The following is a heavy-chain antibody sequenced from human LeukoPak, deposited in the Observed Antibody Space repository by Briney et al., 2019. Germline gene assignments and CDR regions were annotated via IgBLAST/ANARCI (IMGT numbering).Heavy chain of an antibody. Sequence: PSETLSLTCTVSGGSISSYYWSWIRQPPGKGLEWIGSVYHTGSSYYIPSLKSRVTISVDTSKNQFSLEVSSVTAADTAVYYCARGISTTGHDYWGPGTLVTVSS. CDR2: VYHTGSS. V-gene: IGHV4-59*04. D-gene: IGHD4-11*01. CDR1: GGSISSYY. CDR3: ARGISTTGHDY. J-gene: IGHJ4*02.